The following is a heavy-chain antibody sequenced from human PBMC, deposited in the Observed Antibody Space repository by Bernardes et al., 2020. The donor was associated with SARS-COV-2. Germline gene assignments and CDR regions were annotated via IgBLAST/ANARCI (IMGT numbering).Heavy chain of an antibody. Sequence: SGPTPVKHTQTLTLTCPFSGFSLSPSGMCVSWIRQPPGKALEWLARIDWDDDKYYSTSLKTRLTISKDTSKNQVVLTMTNMDPVDTATYYCARSRYYYDSSGEDYWGQGTLVTVSS. D-gene: IGHD3-22*01. V-gene: IGHV2-70*11. CDR3: ARSRYYYDSSGEDY. CDR2: IDWDDDK. CDR1: GFSLSPSGMC. J-gene: IGHJ4*02.